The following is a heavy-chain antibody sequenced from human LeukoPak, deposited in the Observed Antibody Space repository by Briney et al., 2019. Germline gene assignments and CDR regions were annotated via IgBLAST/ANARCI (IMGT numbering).Heavy chain of an antibody. D-gene: IGHD3-22*01. Sequence: PGGSLRLSCAAYGFTVSSNYMSWVRQAPGKGLEWVSVIYSEGSTYYADSVKGRFTISRDNSKNTLYLQMNSLRAEDTAVYYCASTGGVHSSGYWLYFDYWGQGTLVTVSS. CDR1: GFTVSSNY. CDR2: IYSEGST. CDR3: ASTGGVHSSGYWLYFDY. V-gene: IGHV3-66*01. J-gene: IGHJ4*02.